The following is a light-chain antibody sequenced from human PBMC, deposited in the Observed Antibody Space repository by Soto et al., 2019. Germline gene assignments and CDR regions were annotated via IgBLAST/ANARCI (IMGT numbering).Light chain of an antibody. CDR1: QGISNY. CDR2: AAS. J-gene: IGKJ1*01. Sequence: DIQMTQSPSSLSASVGDRVTITCRASQGISNYLAWYQQKPGKVPKLLIYAASTLQSGVPSRFSGSVSGTEFTLTISSLQPEDVATYYCQKYNSAPRTFGQGTKVEIK. CDR3: QKYNSAPRT. V-gene: IGKV1-27*01.